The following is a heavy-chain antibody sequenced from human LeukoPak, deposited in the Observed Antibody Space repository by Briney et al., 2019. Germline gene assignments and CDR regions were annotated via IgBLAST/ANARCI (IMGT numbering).Heavy chain of an antibody. Sequence: GASVKVSCKASGYTFTGYYMHWVRQAPGQGLEWMGWISAYNGNTNYAQKLQGRVTMTTDTSTSTAYMELRSLRSDDTAVYYCASTTYYDFWSGYYTGRHDAFDIWGQGTMVTVSS. J-gene: IGHJ3*02. CDR3: ASTTYYDFWSGYYTGRHDAFDI. CDR2: ISAYNGNT. V-gene: IGHV1-18*04. D-gene: IGHD3-3*01. CDR1: GYTFTGYY.